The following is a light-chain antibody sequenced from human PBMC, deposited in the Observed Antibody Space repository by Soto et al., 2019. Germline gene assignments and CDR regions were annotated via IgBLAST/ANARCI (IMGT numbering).Light chain of an antibody. CDR2: QGS. J-gene: IGLJ2*01. CDR1: KLGDKY. V-gene: IGLV3-1*01. Sequence: SYELTHPPSVSVSPGQTASIPCSGDKLGDKYACWYQQKPGQSPVLVIYQGSKRPSGIPDRFSGSNSGNTATLTICGIQSMDEADYYCQAWDSSTVVFGGGTKLTVL. CDR3: QAWDSSTVV.